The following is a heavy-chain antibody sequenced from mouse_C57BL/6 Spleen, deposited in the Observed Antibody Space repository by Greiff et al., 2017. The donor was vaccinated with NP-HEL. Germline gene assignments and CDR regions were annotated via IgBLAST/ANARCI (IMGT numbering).Heavy chain of an antibody. Sequence: VQLVESGPGLVAPSQSLSITCTVSGFSLTSYGVDWVRQSPGKGLEWLGVIWGVGSTNYNSALKSRLSISKDNSKSQVFLKMNSLQTDDTAMYYGASGGNYYGSSYPFAYWGQGTLVTVSA. D-gene: IGHD1-1*01. V-gene: IGHV2-6*01. J-gene: IGHJ3*01. CDR1: GFSLTSYG. CDR3: ASGGNYYGSSYPFAY. CDR2: IWGVGST.